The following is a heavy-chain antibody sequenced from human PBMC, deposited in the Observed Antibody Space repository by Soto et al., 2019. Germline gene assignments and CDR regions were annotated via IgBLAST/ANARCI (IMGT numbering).Heavy chain of an antibody. CDR1: GDSISSNSHY. V-gene: IGHV4-39*01. J-gene: IGHJ3*02. CDR2: ISHDGTT. Sequence: SETLSLTCTVSGDSISSNSHYWGWIRQPPGMGLEWIGEISHDGTTNYNPSLRSRLTISVDTSKSQVSLKMTSMSAADTAVYYCARSPRVQTNAFDIWGQGTMVTVSS. CDR3: ARSPRVQTNAFDI.